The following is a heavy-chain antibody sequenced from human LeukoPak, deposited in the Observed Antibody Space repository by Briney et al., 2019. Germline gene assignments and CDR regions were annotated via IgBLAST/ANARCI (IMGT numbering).Heavy chain of an antibody. CDR1: GYTFTSYD. D-gene: IGHD5-18*01. CDR3: ASRIQLWSLGAFDI. CDR2: MNPYSGNT. Sequence: ASVKVSCKASGYTFTSYDINWVRQATGQGLEWMGRMNPYSGNTDYAQKFRGRVTMTMNTSISPAYMELRSLRSEDTAVYYCASRIQLWSLGAFDIWGQGTMVTVSS. J-gene: IGHJ3*02. V-gene: IGHV1-8*01.